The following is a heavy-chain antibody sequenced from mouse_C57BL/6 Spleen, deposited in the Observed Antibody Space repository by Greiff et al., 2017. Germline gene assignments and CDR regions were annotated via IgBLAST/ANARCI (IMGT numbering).Heavy chain of an antibody. V-gene: IGHV5-4*01. J-gene: IGHJ4*01. CDR1: GFTFSSYA. CDR3: ARSYYYGSIDY. Sequence: VQLKESGGGLVKPGGSLKLSCAASGFTFSSYAMSWVRQTPEKRLEWVATISDGGSYTYYPDNVKGRFTISRDNAKNNLYLQMSHLKSEDTAMYYYARSYYYGSIDYWDQGTSVTVSS. D-gene: IGHD1-1*01. CDR2: ISDGGSYT.